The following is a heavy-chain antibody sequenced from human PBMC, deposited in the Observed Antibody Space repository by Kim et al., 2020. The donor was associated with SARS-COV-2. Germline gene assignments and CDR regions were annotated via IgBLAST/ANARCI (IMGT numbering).Heavy chain of an antibody. J-gene: IGHJ6*02. CDR3: AKDQEDCGGDNCSDYYYYGMDV. V-gene: IGHV3-30*02. Sequence: GGSLRLSCAASGFTFTNYGMHWVRQAPGKGLEWVAVVPFDGSDKYYADSVKGRFTISRDNSKNTLYLQMNSLRIEDTAMYYCAKDQEDCGGDNCSDYYYYGMDVWGQGTTVTVAS. D-gene: IGHD2-21*02. CDR1: GFTFTNYG. CDR2: VPFDGSDK.